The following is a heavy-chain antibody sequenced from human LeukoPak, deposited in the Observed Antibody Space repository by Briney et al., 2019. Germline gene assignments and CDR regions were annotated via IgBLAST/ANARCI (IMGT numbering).Heavy chain of an antibody. CDR3: ARDRQCGY. V-gene: IGHV1-18*01. CDR1: GYTFTSYG. CDR2: ISAYNGNT. D-gene: IGHD2-21*01. Sequence: GASVKVSCKASGYTFTSYGISWVRQAPGQGLERMGWISAYNGNTNYAPKFQGRVTMTTDTPTSTAYRELRSLRSDDTAVYYCARDRQCGYWGQGTLVTVSS. J-gene: IGHJ4*02.